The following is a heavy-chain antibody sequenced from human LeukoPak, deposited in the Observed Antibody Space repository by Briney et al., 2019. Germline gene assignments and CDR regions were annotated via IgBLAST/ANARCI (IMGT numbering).Heavy chain of an antibody. CDR1: GYTFTSYG. CDR3: ARDTYYYGSGSYRLDY. Sequence: ASVKVSCKASGYTFTSYGISWVRQAPGQGLEWMGWISAYNGNTNYAQKLQGGVTMTTDTSTSTAYMELRSLRSDDTAVYYCARDTYYYGSGSYRLDYWGQGTLVTVSS. D-gene: IGHD3-10*01. V-gene: IGHV1-18*01. J-gene: IGHJ4*02. CDR2: ISAYNGNT.